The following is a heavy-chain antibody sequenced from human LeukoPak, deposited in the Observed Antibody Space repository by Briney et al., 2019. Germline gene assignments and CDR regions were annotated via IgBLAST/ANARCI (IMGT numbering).Heavy chain of an antibody. CDR1: GFTFSSYW. V-gene: IGHV3-7*01. D-gene: IGHD2-15*01. J-gene: IGHJ3*02. Sequence: PGGSLRLSCTASGFTFSSYWMTWVRQAPGEGLEWVANIRQDGSAKYYVDSVKGRFTISRDNAKNSLYLQMNSVRVEDTAVYYCARDYSPDASSCSGGSCYYDAFDIWGQGTMVTVSS. CDR2: IRQDGSAK. CDR3: ARDYSPDASSCSGGSCYYDAFDI.